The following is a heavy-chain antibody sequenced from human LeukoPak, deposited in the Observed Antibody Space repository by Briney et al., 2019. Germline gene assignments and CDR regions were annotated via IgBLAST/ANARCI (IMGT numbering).Heavy chain of an antibody. J-gene: IGHJ4*02. CDR3: ARGTQLWFFDY. CDR1: GYTFTGYH. D-gene: IGHD5-18*01. Sequence: ASVKVSCKASGYTFTGYHMHWVRQAPGQGLEWMGWINPNSGGTNYARKFQGRVTITADESTSTAYMELSSLRSEDTAVYYCARGTQLWFFDYWGQGTLVTVSS. V-gene: IGHV1-2*02. CDR2: INPNSGGT.